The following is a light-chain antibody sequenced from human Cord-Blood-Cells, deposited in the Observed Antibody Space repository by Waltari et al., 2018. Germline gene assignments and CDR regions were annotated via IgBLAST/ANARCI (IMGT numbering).Light chain of an antibody. CDR2: KDS. Sequence: SYELTQPPSVSVSPGQTARLTCSGDPLPKQYAYWYQQKPGQAPVLVIYKDSDRPSGVPERFSGSSAGTPVTLTISGVQAEDEADYYCQSADSSGTDVVFGGGTKLTVL. CDR3: QSADSSGTDVV. CDR1: PLPKQY. V-gene: IGLV3-25*03. J-gene: IGLJ2*01.